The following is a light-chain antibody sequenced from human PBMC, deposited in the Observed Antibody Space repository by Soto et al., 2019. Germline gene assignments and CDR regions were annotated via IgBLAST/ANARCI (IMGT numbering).Light chain of an antibody. Sequence: EIVLTQSPGTLSLSSGERATLSCRASQSVSSNYLAWYQQKPGQAPRLLFYGASSRATGIPDRFSGSGSGTDFTLTIIRLEPEDFAVYYCQQYGSSYTFGQGTKLEIK. CDR3: QQYGSSYT. V-gene: IGKV3-20*01. J-gene: IGKJ2*01. CDR2: GAS. CDR1: QSVSSNY.